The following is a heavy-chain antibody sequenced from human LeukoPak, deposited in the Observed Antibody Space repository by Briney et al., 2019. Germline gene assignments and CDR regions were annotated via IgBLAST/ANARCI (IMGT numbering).Heavy chain of an antibody. CDR1: GFTFGDYG. CDR2: ISYDGSNK. D-gene: IGHD6-13*01. V-gene: IGHV3-30*04. J-gene: IGHJ6*03. CDR3: ARPSSGHIAAAGTFAFGMDYYYYMDV. Sequence: GGSLRLSCTASGFTFGDYGMSWVRQAPGKGLEWVAVISYDGSNKYYADSVKGRFTISRDNSKNTLYLQMNSLRAEDTAVYYCARPSSGHIAAAGTFAFGMDYYYYMDVWGKGTTVTVSS.